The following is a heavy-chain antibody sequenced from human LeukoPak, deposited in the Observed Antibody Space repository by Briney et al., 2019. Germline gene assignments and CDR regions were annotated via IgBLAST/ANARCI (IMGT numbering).Heavy chain of an antibody. CDR3: ARQTEWLRLLSFDY. J-gene: IGHJ4*02. CDR1: GDPISSGGYY. D-gene: IGHD5-12*01. V-gene: IGHV4-39*01. Sequence: SETLSLTCTVSGDPISSGGYYWSWIRQPPGKGLEWIGSIYYSGSTYYNPSLKSRVTISVDTSKNQFSLKLSSVTAADTAVYYCARQTEWLRLLSFDYWGQGTLVTGSS. CDR2: IYYSGST.